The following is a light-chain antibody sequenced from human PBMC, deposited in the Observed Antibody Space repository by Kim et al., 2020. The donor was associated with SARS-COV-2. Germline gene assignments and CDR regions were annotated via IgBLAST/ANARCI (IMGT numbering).Light chain of an antibody. V-gene: IGKV3-15*01. CDR2: GAS. Sequence: PGERATLSCRASQSVSSNLARYQQKPGQAPKLLIYGASTRATGIPARFSGSGSGTEFTLTISSLQSEDFAVYYCQQYNNWPRALTFGGGTKVEIK. J-gene: IGKJ4*01. CDR3: QQYNNWPRALT. CDR1: QSVSSN.